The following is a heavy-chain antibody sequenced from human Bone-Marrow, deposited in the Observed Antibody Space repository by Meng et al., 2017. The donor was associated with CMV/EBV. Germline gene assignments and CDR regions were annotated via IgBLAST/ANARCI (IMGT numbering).Heavy chain of an antibody. J-gene: IGHJ6*02. CDR2: MNPNSGNT. Sequence: ASVKVSCKASGGTFSSYTISWVRQAPGQGLEWMGWMNPNSGNTGYAQKFQGRVTMTRNTSISTAYMELSSLRSEDTAVYYCARGRDFWSGYYAHGPSHYYYYGMDVWGQGTTVTVSS. CDR1: GGTFSSYT. D-gene: IGHD3-3*01. CDR3: ARGRDFWSGYYAHGPSHYYYYGMDV. V-gene: IGHV1-8*02.